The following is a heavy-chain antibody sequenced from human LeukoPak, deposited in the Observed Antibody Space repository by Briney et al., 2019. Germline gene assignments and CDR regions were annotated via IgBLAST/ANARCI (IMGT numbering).Heavy chain of an antibody. CDR3: TANMGVVRQIDY. D-gene: IGHD5-18*01. Sequence: GGSLRLYCSASGFNFSNHAMLWVRQVPGKGLEYVSHISTDGDRTSYPDSVKARFTISRDNSKNNLYLQMRSLKAEDTALYYCTANMGVVRQIDYWGQGTQVTVSS. CDR2: ISTDGDRT. V-gene: IGHV3-64D*09. CDR1: GFNFSNHA. J-gene: IGHJ4*02.